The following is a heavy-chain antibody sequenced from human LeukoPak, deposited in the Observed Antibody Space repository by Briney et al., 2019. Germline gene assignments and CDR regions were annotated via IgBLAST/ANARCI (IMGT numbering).Heavy chain of an antibody. J-gene: IGHJ4*02. D-gene: IGHD6-13*01. CDR3: ARTQPGIAAAGTGVGYYFDY. V-gene: IGHV3-53*01. CDR1: GFTVSSNY. CDR2: IYSGGST. Sequence: GGSLRLSCAASGFTVSSNYMSWVRQAPGKGLEWVSVIYSGGSTYYADSAKGRFTISRDNSKNTLYLQMNSLRAEDTAVYYCARTQPGIAAAGTGVGYYFDYWGQGTLVTVSS.